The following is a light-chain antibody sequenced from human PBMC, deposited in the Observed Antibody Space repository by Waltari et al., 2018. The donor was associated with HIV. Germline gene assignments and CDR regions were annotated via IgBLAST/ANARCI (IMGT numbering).Light chain of an antibody. J-gene: IGLJ1*01. CDR2: DAM. V-gene: IGLV2-11*01. CDR1: SSDVGSYNY. CDR3: CSSAGRYTFV. Sequence: QSALSQPRSVSGSPGQSITIPCTGTSSDVGSYNYVPWYQHHPGKAPKLMIYDAMKRPSGVPDRFSGSKSGNTASLTISGLQVEDEADYYCCSSAGRYTFVFGTGTKVTVL.